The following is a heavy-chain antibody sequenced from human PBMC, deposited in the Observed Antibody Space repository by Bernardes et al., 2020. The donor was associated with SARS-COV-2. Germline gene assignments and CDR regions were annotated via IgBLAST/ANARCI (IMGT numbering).Heavy chain of an antibody. Sequence: GGSLRLSCAASGFTFDDYAMHWVRQAPGKGLEWVSGISWNSGSIGYADSVKGRFTISRDNARNSLHLQMNSLRDEDTALYYCASASTSTYYYGMDVWGQGTTVTVSS. CDR3: ASASTSTYYYGMDV. CDR1: GFTFDDYA. CDR2: ISWNSGSI. J-gene: IGHJ6*02. V-gene: IGHV3-9*01.